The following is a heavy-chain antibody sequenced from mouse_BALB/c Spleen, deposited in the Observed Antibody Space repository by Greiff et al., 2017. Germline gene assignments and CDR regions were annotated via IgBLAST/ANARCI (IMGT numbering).Heavy chain of an antibody. CDR2: ISSGGSYT. CDR1: GFTFSSYA. CDR3: ARDEGSPFAY. J-gene: IGHJ3*01. Sequence: EVMLVESGGGLVKPGGSLKLSCAASGFTFSSYAMSWVRQSPEKRLEWVAEISSGGSYTYYPDTVTGRFTISRDNAKNTLYLEMSSLRSEDTAMYYCARDEGSPFAYWGQGTLVTVSA. V-gene: IGHV5-9-4*01.